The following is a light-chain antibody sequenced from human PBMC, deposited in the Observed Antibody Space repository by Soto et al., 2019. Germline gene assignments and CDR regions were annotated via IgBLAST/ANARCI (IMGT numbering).Light chain of an antibody. J-gene: IGLJ1*01. Sequence: QSVLTQPPSASGSPGQSVTISCTGTSSDVGGYNYVSWYQQHPGKAPKLMIYEVSKRPSGVPDRFSGSKSGNTASLTVSGLQAEDEGDYYCAVWDDSLSAYVFGTGTKVTVL. CDR1: SSDVGGYNY. V-gene: IGLV2-8*01. CDR3: AVWDDSLSAYV. CDR2: EVS.